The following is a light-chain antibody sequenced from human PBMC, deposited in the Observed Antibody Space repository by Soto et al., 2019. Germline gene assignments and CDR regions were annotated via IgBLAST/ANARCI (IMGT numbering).Light chain of an antibody. CDR2: GAS. V-gene: IGKV3D-15*01. Sequence: DIVMTQSPATLSVSPGERATLSCRASQSVSSNLAWYQQKPGQAPRLLIYGASTRATGIPARFSGSGSGTEFTLTISSLQYEDFAVYYCQQYNNWPLTFGGGTKVDI. CDR3: QQYNNWPLT. CDR1: QSVSSN. J-gene: IGKJ4*01.